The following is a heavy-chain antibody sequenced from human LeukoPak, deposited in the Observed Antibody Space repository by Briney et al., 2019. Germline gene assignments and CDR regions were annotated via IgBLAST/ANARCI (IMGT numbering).Heavy chain of an antibody. CDR1: GFIFSSHW. J-gene: IGHJ1*01. CDR3: ARDSSNYCSSVSCLAYFQH. Sequence: GGSLRLSCAASGFIFSSHWMHWVRQVPGKGLVWVSRINTDGIYISYADSVKGRFTISRDNAKNTLSLQMDSLRDEDTVVYYCARDSSNYCSSVSCLAYFQHWGQGTLVTVSS. D-gene: IGHD2-2*01. CDR2: INTDGIYI. V-gene: IGHV3-74*01.